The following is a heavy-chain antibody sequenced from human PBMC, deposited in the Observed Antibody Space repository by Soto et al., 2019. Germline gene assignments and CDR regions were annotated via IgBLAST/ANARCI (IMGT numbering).Heavy chain of an antibody. CDR3: ARENPISETYSGYEKPSTVTTPWGYWYFDL. Sequence: EVQLVESGGGLVQPGGSLRLSCAASGFTVSSNYMSWVRQAPGKGLEWVSVIYSGGSTYYADSVKGRFTISRDNSKNTLYLQMNSLRAEDTAVYYCARENPISETYSGYEKPSTVTTPWGYWYFDLWGRGTLVTVSS. CDR2: IYSGGST. V-gene: IGHV3-66*01. J-gene: IGHJ2*01. CDR1: GFTVSSNY. D-gene: IGHD5-12*01.